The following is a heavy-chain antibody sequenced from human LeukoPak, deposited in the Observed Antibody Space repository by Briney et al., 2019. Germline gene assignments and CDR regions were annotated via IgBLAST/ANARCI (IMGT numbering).Heavy chain of an antibody. J-gene: IGHJ3*02. V-gene: IGHV5-51*01. D-gene: IGHD3-22*01. CDR3: ARRSTPPYYYDSSGYLGAFDI. Sequence: GESLKISCKGSGYSFTSYWIGWVRQMPGKGLEWMGIIYPGDSDTRYSPSFQGQVTISADKSISTACLQWSSLKASDTAMYYCARRSTPPYYYDSSGYLGAFDIWGQGTMVTVSS. CDR2: IYPGDSDT. CDR1: GYSFTSYW.